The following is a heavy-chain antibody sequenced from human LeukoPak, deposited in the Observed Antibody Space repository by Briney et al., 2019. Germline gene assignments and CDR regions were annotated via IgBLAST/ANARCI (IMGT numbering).Heavy chain of an antibody. CDR2: INAGNGNT. CDR3: ARDGGGVGATNGLDY. J-gene: IGHJ4*02. V-gene: IGHV1-3*01. CDR1: GYTFISYA. Sequence: GASVKVSCKASGYTFISYAMHWVRQAPGQRLGWMGWINAGNGNTKYSQKFQGRVTMTRDTSTSTVYMELSSLRSEDTAVYYCARDGGGVGATNGLDYWGQGTLVTVSS. D-gene: IGHD1-26*01.